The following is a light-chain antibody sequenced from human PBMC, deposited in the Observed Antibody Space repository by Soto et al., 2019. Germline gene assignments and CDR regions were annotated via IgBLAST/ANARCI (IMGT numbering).Light chain of an antibody. CDR2: SAS. CDR3: QQYYTTPYT. J-gene: IGKJ2*01. Sequence: DIVMTQSPDSLAVSLGERATINCKSSQSVLYSSNNKNYLAWYQQKPGQPPKLLTYSASTREFGVPERFSGSGSGTDFTLIISSLQAEDVAVYYCQQYYTTPYTFGQGTKLEIK. CDR1: QSVLYSSNNKNY. V-gene: IGKV4-1*01.